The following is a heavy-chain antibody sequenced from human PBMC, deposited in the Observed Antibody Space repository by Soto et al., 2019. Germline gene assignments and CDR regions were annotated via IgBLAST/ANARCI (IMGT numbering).Heavy chain of an antibody. V-gene: IGHV3-21*01. Sequence: EVQLVESGGGLVKPGGSLRLSCAASGFTFSSYSMNWVRQAPGKGLEWVSSISSSSYIYYADSVKGRFTISRDNAKNSLYLQMNSLRAEDTAVYYCAREVVGAIFFDYWGQGTLVTVSS. D-gene: IGHD1-26*01. CDR1: GFTFSSYS. J-gene: IGHJ4*02. CDR3: AREVVGAIFFDY. CDR2: ISSSSYI.